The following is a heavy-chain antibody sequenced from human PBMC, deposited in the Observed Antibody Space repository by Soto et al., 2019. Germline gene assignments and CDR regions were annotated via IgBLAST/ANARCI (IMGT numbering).Heavy chain of an antibody. Sequence: GGSLRLSCAASGFTFSDYYMDWVRQVPGKGLEWVGRTRNKANSYSTEYAPSVKGRFTISRHDLEDSMYLQMNSLKTEDTAVYYCPRDTGGRDDYWGQGAVVTVSA. CDR1: GFTFSDYY. V-gene: IGHV3-72*01. J-gene: IGHJ4*02. D-gene: IGHD3-16*01. CDR3: PRDTGGRDDY. CDR2: TRNKANSYST.